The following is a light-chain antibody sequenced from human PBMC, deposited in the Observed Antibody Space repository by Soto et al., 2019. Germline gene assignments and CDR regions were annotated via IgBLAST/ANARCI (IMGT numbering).Light chain of an antibody. CDR1: SSDVGAYNY. Sequence: QSALTQPASVSGSPGQSITISCTGTSSDVGAYNYVSWYQQHPGKAPKLMIYEVSNRPSAVSNRFSGSKSGNTASLTISGLQAEDEGDYYCSSYTSGSTWVFGGGTKFTVL. J-gene: IGLJ3*02. CDR2: EVS. V-gene: IGLV2-14*01. CDR3: SSYTSGSTWV.